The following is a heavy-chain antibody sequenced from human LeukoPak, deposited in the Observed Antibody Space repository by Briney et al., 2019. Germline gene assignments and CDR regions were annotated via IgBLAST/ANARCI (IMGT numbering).Heavy chain of an antibody. V-gene: IGHV1-2*02. Sequence: ASVKVSCKASGYTFTSYAIVWVRQAPGQGLEWMGWINPNSGGTNYAQKFQGRVTMTRDTSISTAYMELSRLRSDDTAVYYCATYYYDSSEAFDIWGQGTMVTVSS. J-gene: IGHJ3*02. CDR3: ATYYYDSSEAFDI. D-gene: IGHD3-22*01. CDR2: INPNSGGT. CDR1: GYTFTSYA.